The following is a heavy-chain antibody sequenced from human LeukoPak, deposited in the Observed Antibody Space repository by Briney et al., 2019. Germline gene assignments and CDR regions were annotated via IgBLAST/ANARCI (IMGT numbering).Heavy chain of an antibody. CDR1: GFTFSSYA. Sequence: GGSLRLSCAASGFTFSSYAMSWVRQAPGKGLEWVSAISGSGGSTYYADPVKGRFTISRDNSKNTLYLQMNSLRAEDTAVYYCAKDRSQGYFGENWFDPWGQGTLVTVSS. CDR2: ISGSGGST. V-gene: IGHV3-23*01. D-gene: IGHD3-9*01. J-gene: IGHJ5*02. CDR3: AKDRSQGYFGENWFDP.